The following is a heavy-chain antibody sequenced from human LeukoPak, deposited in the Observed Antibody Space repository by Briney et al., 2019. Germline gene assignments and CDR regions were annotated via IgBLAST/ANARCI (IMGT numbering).Heavy chain of an antibody. V-gene: IGHV4-34*01. D-gene: IGHD5-18*01. CDR2: INHSGST. CDR1: GGSFSGYY. Sequence: SETLSLTCGVYGGSFSGYYWSWIRQPPGKGLEWIGEINHSGSTNYNPSLKSRVTISVGTSKNQFSLKLSSVTAADTAVYYCAPRYSSYYFDYWGQGTLVTVSS. J-gene: IGHJ4*02. CDR3: APRYSSYYFDY.